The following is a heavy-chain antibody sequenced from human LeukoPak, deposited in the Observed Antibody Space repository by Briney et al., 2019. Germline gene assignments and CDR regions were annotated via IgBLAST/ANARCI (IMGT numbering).Heavy chain of an antibody. CDR3: AKRSNFWTGYLDY. CDR2: ISGSGGST. D-gene: IGHD3/OR15-3a*01. CDR1: KFTFSNYA. J-gene: IGHJ4*02. Sequence: PGGSLRLSCTASKFTFSNYAMSWVRQAPGKGLEWVSVISGSGGSTYYADSVKGRFTISRDNSKDTLFLQTNSLRTEDTAVYYCAKRSNFWTGYLDYWGQGTLVTVSS. V-gene: IGHV3-23*01.